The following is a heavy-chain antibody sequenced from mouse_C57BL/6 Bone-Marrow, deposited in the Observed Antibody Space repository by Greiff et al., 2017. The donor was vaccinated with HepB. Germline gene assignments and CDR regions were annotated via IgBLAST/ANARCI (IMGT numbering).Heavy chain of an antibody. Sequence: EVKLMESGPELVKPGASVKISCKASGYTFTDYYMNWVKQSHGKSLEWIGDINPNNGGTSYNQKFKGKATLTVDKSSSTAYMELRSLTSEDSAVYYCARETDGCFAYWGKGPPVTVAA. CDR1: GYTFTDYY. CDR3: ARETDGCFAY. D-gene: IGHD2-3*01. CDR2: INPNNGGT. V-gene: IGHV1-26*01. J-gene: IGHJ3*01.